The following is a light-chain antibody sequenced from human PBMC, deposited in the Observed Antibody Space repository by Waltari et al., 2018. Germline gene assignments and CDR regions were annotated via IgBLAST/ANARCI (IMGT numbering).Light chain of an antibody. CDR1: QSISKY. V-gene: IGKV3-20*01. CDR3: QHHVRLPAT. J-gene: IGKJ1*01. CDR2: AAS. Sequence: EIVLTQSPGTLSLSPGESATLSCRASQSISKYLAWDQQRPGQAPRLLIYAASNMATGLPDRFSCGVSGTDFSLTISRLEPEDVAVYYCQHHVRLPATFGQGTKVEIK.